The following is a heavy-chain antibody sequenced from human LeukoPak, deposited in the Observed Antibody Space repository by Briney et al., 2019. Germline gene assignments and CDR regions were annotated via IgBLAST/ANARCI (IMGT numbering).Heavy chain of an antibody. CDR2: IIPIFGTA. CDR1: GGTFSSYA. CDR3: ASGSGWYNVAFDI. Sequence: SVKVSCKASGGTFSSYAISWVRQAPGQGLEWMGGIIPIFGTANYAQKFQGRVTITTDGSTSTAYMELSSLRSEDTAVYYCASGSGWYNVAFDIWGQGTMVTVSS. D-gene: IGHD6-19*01. V-gene: IGHV1-69*05. J-gene: IGHJ3*02.